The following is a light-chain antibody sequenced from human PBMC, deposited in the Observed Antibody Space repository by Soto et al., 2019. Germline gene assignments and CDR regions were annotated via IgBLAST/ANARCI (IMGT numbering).Light chain of an antibody. Sequence: DIQMTQSPSILSASVGDRVTITCRASQSIRSWLAWYQQKPGKAPKLQIYDAYCLESGVPARFSGRRSGTEFTLSIAGLQPEDFATYYCQQYESYSPLTFGGGTKVEIK. V-gene: IGKV1-5*01. CDR2: DAY. CDR3: QQYESYSPLT. CDR1: QSIRSW. J-gene: IGKJ4*01.